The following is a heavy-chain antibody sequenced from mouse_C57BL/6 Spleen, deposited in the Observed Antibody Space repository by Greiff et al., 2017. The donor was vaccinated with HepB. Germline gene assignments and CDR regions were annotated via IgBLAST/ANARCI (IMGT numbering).Heavy chain of an antibody. CDR3: ARKDYDWFAY. CDR1: GFTFSDYG. CDR2: ISSGSSTI. D-gene: IGHD1-1*01. J-gene: IGHJ3*01. V-gene: IGHV5-17*01. Sequence: DVHLVESGGGLVKPGGSLKLSCAASGFTFSDYGMHWVRQAPEKGLEWVAYISSGSSTIYYADTVKGRFTISRDNAKNTLFLQMTSLRSEDTAMYYCARKDYDWFAYWGQGTLVTVSA.